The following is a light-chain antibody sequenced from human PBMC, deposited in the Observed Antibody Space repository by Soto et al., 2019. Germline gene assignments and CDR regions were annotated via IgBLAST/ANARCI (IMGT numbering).Light chain of an antibody. CDR2: GTS. CDR3: EQYGGTPPSIT. J-gene: IGKJ5*01. V-gene: IGKV3-20*01. CDR1: QSVSRSN. Sequence: EIVLTQSPDTLSLSPGERATVSCRASQSVSRSNLAWYQHKPGQAPRLLIYGTSNRATGIPDRFTGSGSGTDLTLTISSLEPEDFAVYYCEQYGGTPPSITFGQGTRLEIK.